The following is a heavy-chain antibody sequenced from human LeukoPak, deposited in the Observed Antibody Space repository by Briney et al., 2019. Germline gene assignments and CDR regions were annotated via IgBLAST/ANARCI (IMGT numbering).Heavy chain of an antibody. V-gene: IGHV4-61*01. D-gene: IGHD2-2*01. CDR2: IYYSGST. CDR1: GGSITSGSYY. J-gene: IGHJ6*03. CDR3: ARVPGAMYYYHYMDV. Sequence: SETLSLNCAVSGGSITSGSYYWSWIRQPPGKGLEWIGYIYYSGSTNYNPSLKSRVTISVDTSKNQVSLKLSSVAAADTAVYYCARVPGAMYYYHYMDVWGKGTTVTVSS.